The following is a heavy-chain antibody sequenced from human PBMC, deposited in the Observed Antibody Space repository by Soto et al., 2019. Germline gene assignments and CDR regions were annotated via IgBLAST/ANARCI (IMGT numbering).Heavy chain of an antibody. J-gene: IGHJ4*02. CDR1: GDSVSSASYY. CDR2: ISYSGST. CDR3: ARGRYSSGWFDF. V-gene: IGHV4-61*01. Sequence: SQTLSLTSTVSGDSVSSASYYWDWIRQPPGQGLEWSGYISYSGSTDYNPTLKGRVTISVDTSKNQFSLNLSSATAADTAVYYCARGRYSSGWFDFWGLGTRVTVSS. D-gene: IGHD6-19*01.